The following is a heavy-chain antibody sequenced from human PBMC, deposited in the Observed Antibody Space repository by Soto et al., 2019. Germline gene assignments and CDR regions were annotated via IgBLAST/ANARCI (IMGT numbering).Heavy chain of an antibody. Sequence: GGSLRLSCAASGFTFSSYAMSWVRQAPGKGLEWVPAISGSGGSTYYADSVKGRFTISRDNSKNTLYLQMNSLRAEDTAVYYIAKYRDFLRITMVRGVINWFDPWGQGTLVTVSS. D-gene: IGHD3-10*01. V-gene: IGHV3-23*01. CDR1: GFTFSSYA. J-gene: IGHJ5*02. CDR3: AKYRDFLRITMVRGVINWFDP. CDR2: ISGSGGST.